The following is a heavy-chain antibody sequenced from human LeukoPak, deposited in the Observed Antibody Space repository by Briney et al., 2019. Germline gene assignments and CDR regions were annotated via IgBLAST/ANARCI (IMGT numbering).Heavy chain of an antibody. J-gene: IGHJ5*02. CDR1: GYTFTGYY. V-gene: IGHV1-2*02. CDR2: INCNTGDT. CDR3: ARVGNQFDP. Sequence: GASVKVSCKASGYTFTGYYMHWVRQAPGQGLEWTGWINCNTGDTNYAQKFQGRVRVTRDASISTAYMELNSLRSDDTAVYYCARVGNQFDPWGPGTLVTVSS. D-gene: IGHD1-14*01.